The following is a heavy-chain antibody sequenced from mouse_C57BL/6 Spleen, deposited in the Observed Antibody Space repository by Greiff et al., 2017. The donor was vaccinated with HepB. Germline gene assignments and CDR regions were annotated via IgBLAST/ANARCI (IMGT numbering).Heavy chain of an antibody. D-gene: IGHD2-2*01. CDR3: TTRSTMVTTGFAY. CDR2: IDPETGGT. Sequence: LVESGAELVRPGASVTLSCKASGYTFTDYEMHWVKQTPVHGLEWIGAIDPETGGTAYNQKFKGKAILTADKSSSTAYMELRSLTSEDSAVYYCTTRSTMVTTGFAYWGQGTLVTVSA. J-gene: IGHJ3*01. CDR1: GYTFTDYE. V-gene: IGHV1-15*01.